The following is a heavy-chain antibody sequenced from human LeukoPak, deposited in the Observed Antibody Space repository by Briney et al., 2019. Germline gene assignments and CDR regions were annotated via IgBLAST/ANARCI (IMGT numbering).Heavy chain of an antibody. V-gene: IGHV3-48*03. CDR1: GFTFSLNE. Sequence: GGSLRLSCAASGFTFSLNEMNWVRQAPGKGLEWVSYINGPATNIFYADSVKGRFTISRDNAKNSLYLQMNSLRAEDTAVYYCAELGITMIGGVWGKGTTVTISS. CDR3: AELGITMIGGV. CDR2: INGPATNI. J-gene: IGHJ6*04. D-gene: IGHD3-10*02.